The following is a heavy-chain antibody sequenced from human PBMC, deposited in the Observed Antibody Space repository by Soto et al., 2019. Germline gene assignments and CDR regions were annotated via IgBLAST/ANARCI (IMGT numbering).Heavy chain of an antibody. Sequence: QVQLVQSGAEVKKPGSSVKVSCKASGGTFSSYTISWVRQAPGQGLEWMGRIIPILGIAHYAEKFQGRVTITADKSTSTAPMGLSSLRSEDTAAYYCAGHQEGQRGVDWFDPWGQGTLVTVSA. J-gene: IGHJ5*02. CDR1: GGTFSSYT. CDR3: AGHQEGQRGVDWFDP. CDR2: IIPILGIA. V-gene: IGHV1-69*02. D-gene: IGHD6-25*01.